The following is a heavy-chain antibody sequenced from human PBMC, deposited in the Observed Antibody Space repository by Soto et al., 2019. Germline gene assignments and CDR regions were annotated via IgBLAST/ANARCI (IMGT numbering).Heavy chain of an antibody. CDR3: ARLYNYNYYGSGGGMDV. CDR2: ISSSSSYI. J-gene: IGHJ6*02. Sequence: VGSLRLSCAASGFTFSSYSMNWVRQAPGKGLEWVSSISSSSSYIYYADSVKGRFTISRDNAKNSLYLQMNSLRAEDTAVYYCARLYNYNYYGSGGGMDVWGQGTTVTVSS. D-gene: IGHD3-10*01. V-gene: IGHV3-21*01. CDR1: GFTFSSYS.